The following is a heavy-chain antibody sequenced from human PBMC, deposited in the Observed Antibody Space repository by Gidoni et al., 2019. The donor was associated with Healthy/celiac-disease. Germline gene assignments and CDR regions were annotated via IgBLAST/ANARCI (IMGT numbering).Heavy chain of an antibody. CDR2: IYYSGST. Sequence: QLQLQESGPGLVKPSETLSLTCTVSGGSISSSSYYWGWIRQPPGKGLEWIGSIYYSGSTYYNPSLKSRVTISVDTSKNQFSLKLSSVTAADTAVYYCARGLITMINANWFDPWGQGTLVTVSS. V-gene: IGHV4-39*07. CDR1: GGSISSSSYY. D-gene: IGHD3-22*01. CDR3: ARGLITMINANWFDP. J-gene: IGHJ5*02.